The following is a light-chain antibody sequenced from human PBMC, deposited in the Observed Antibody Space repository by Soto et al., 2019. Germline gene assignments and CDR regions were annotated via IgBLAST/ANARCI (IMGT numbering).Light chain of an antibody. Sequence: QSALTQPRSVSGSPGQSVTISCTGTSSDVGGYNYVSWYQQHPGKAPRLLIYDVSKRPSGFPDRFSGSKSGNTASLTISGLQAEDEADYYCCSYAGSYTDVFGTGTKLTVL. V-gene: IGLV2-11*01. CDR1: SSDVGGYNY. CDR3: CSYAGSYTDV. J-gene: IGLJ1*01. CDR2: DVS.